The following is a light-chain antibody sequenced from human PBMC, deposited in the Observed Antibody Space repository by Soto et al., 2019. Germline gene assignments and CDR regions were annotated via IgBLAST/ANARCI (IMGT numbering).Light chain of an antibody. CDR2: GAS. CDR1: QSVSSN. Sequence: EIVMTQSPATLSVSPGERATLSCRASQSVSSNLAWYQQKPGQAPRLLIYGASTRATGIPARFSGSGSRTDFTPTISSLQSEDFAVYYCQQYHNWPPITFGQGTKLELK. J-gene: IGKJ2*01. V-gene: IGKV3D-15*01. CDR3: QQYHNWPPIT.